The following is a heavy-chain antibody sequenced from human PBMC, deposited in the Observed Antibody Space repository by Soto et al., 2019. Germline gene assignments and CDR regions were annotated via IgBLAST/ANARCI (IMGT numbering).Heavy chain of an antibody. V-gene: IGHV4-59*01. CDR2: IYYSGST. CDR3: ARDAGGPGDY. J-gene: IGHJ4*02. Sequence: QVQLQESGPGLVKPSETLSLTCTVSSASFTVYYWSWIRQPPGKGLEWIGYIYYSGSTSYNPSLTRRVTLSADTSKNQFSLKLRSVTAADTAGYYCARDAGGPGDYWGQGVLVTVSS. D-gene: IGHD2-15*01. CDR1: SASFTVYY.